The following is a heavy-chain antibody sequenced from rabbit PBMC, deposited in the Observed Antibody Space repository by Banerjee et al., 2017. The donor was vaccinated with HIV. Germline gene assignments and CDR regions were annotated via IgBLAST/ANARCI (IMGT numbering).Heavy chain of an antibody. CDR1: GFSFSGSYS. V-gene: IGHV1S40*01. J-gene: IGHJ4*01. D-gene: IGHD4-2*01. Sequence: QSLEESGGDLVKPGASLTLTCTASGFSFSGSYSVCWVRQAPGKGLEWIAYIYPDYGSTDYASWVNGRFTISLDNAQNTVFLQMTSLTAADTATYFCARGLLIGDLWGPGTLVTVS. CDR3: ARGLLIGDL. CDR2: IYPDYGST.